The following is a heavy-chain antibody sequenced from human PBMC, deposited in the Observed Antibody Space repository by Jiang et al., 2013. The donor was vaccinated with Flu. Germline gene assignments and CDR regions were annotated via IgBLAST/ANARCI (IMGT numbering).Heavy chain of an antibody. J-gene: IGHJ6*02. Sequence: GLEWMGIINPSGGSTTYAQMFQGRVTMTRDTSTSTVYMELSSLRSEDTAVYYCARGSGAVAGTPYYYYYGMEVWGQGTTVTVSS. CDR3: ARGSGAVAGTPYYYYYGMEV. V-gene: IGHV1-46*01. D-gene: IGHD6-19*01. CDR2: INPSGGST.